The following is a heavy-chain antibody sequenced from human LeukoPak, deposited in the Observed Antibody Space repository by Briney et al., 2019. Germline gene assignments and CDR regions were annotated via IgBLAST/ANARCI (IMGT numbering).Heavy chain of an antibody. Sequence: ASVKVSCKASGYTFTSYDINWVRQATGQGLEWMGWMNPNSGNTGYAQKFQGRVTMTRNTSISTAYMELSSLRSGDTAVYYCARANIDSDAFDIWGQGTMVTVSS. J-gene: IGHJ3*02. CDR1: GYTFTSYD. CDR2: MNPNSGNT. V-gene: IGHV1-8*01. D-gene: IGHD3-9*01. CDR3: ARANIDSDAFDI.